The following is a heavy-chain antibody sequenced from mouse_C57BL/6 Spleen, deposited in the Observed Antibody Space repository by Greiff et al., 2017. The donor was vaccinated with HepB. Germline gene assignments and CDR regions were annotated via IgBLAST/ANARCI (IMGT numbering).Heavy chain of an antibody. CDR3: TRMITRGYYAMDY. V-gene: IGHV1-15*01. CDR1: GYTFTDYE. J-gene: IGHJ4*01. Sequence: VQLQQSGAELVRPGASVTLSCKASGYTFTDYEMHWVKQTPVHGLEWIGAIDPETGGTAYNQKFKGKAILTADKSSSTAYMELRSLTSEDSAVYYCTRMITRGYYAMDYWGQGTSVTVSS. CDR2: IDPETGGT. D-gene: IGHD2-4*01.